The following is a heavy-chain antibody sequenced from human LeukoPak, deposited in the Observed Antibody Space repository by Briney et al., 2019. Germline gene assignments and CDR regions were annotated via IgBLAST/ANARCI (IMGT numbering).Heavy chain of an antibody. CDR3: AKDQIVSDFWSGYPPSDP. CDR2: ISGSGGST. CDR1: GFTFSSYA. V-gene: IGHV3-23*01. J-gene: IGHJ5*02. Sequence: GGSLRLSCAASGFTFSSYAMSWVRQAPGKGPEWVSAISGSGGSTYYADSVKGRFTISRDNSKSTLYLQTNSLRAEDTAVYYCAKDQIVSDFWSGYPPSDPWGQGTLVTVSS. D-gene: IGHD3-3*01.